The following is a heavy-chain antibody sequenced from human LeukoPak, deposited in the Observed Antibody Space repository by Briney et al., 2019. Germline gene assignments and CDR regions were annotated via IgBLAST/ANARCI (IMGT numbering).Heavy chain of an antibody. CDR3: ARDRLYGPPDY. J-gene: IGHJ4*02. D-gene: IGHD4-17*01. CDR2: IKQDGSEK. V-gene: IGHV3-7*01. CDR1: GFIFSSYW. Sequence: GGSLRLSCAASGFIFSSYWMIWVRQAPGKGLEWVANIKQDGSEKYYVDSVKGRFTISRDNAKHSLSLQMNSLRAEDTAVYYCARDRLYGPPDYWGQGTLVTVFS.